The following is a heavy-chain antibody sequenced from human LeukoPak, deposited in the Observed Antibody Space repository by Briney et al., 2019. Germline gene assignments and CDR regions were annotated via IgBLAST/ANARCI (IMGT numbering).Heavy chain of an antibody. D-gene: IGHD2-8*01. CDR1: GGSISSYY. Sequence: SETLSLTCTVSGGSISSYYWSWIRQPAGKGLEWIGRIYTSGSINNNPSLKSRVTMSVDTSKNQFSLKLRSVTAADTAVYYCARDRGYCTNGVCYTDNWFDPWGQGTLVTVSS. J-gene: IGHJ5*02. CDR3: ARDRGYCTNGVCYTDNWFDP. V-gene: IGHV4-4*07. CDR2: IYTSGSI.